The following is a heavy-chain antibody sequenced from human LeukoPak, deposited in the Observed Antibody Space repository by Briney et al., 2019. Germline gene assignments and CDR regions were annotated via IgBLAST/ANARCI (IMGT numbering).Heavy chain of an antibody. J-gene: IGHJ4*02. D-gene: IGHD6-13*01. V-gene: IGHV3-23*01. CDR1: GFTFSSYA. CDR3: AKVHLGGYSSSYYDLRYFDY. CDR2: ISGSGTST. Sequence: GGSLRLSCAASGFTFSSYAMSWVRQAPGKGLEWVSGISGSGTSTYYADSVKGRLTISRDNSKNTLYLQMNSLRAEDTAVYYCAKVHLGGYSSSYYDLRYFDYWGQGTLVTVSS.